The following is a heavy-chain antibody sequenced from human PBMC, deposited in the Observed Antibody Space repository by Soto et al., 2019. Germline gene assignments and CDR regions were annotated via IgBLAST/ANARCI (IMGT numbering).Heavy chain of an antibody. V-gene: IGHV4-39*01. Sequence: QLQLQESGPGLVKPSETLSLRCSVSGGSTTNSNYYWGWIRQPPGRGLEWLGSIDYYGNTYYNPSVRSRVTVFRDTSKSQFSVELTSVTAADTAVYYCVRGGKYRQQETYFFDYWGQGALVTVSS. CDR2: IDYYGNT. CDR3: VRGGKYRQQETYFFDY. D-gene: IGHD6-6*01. CDR1: GGSTTNSNYY. J-gene: IGHJ4*02.